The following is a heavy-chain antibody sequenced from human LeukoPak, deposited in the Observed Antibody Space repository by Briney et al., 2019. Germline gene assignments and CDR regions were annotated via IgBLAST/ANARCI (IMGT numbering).Heavy chain of an antibody. CDR3: VKRPPGAASDC. D-gene: IGHD7-27*01. CDR1: GFTFSNCP. J-gene: IGHJ4*02. Sequence: PGGSLRLSCSASGFTFSNCPMHWVRRAPGKGLEFVSAISSDGGATYYADSVKGRFTISRDNYKNTLSLEMSSLRVEDTAVYYCVKRPPGAASDCWGQGTLVTVSS. V-gene: IGHV3-64D*06. CDR2: ISSDGGAT.